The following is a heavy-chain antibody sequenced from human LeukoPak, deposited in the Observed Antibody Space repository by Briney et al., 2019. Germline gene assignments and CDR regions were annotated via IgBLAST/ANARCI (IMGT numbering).Heavy chain of an antibody. J-gene: IGHJ5*02. D-gene: IGHD3/OR15-3a*01. CDR3: AISSGLNWFDP. CDR1: GGSISSSTYY. V-gene: IGHV4-39*01. CDR2: IYYSGST. Sequence: SETLSLTCTVSGGSISSSTYYWGWIRQPPGKGLEWIGSIYYSGSTYYNPSLKSRVTISVDTSKNQFSLKLSSVTAADTAVYYCAISSGLNWFDPWGQGTLVTVSS.